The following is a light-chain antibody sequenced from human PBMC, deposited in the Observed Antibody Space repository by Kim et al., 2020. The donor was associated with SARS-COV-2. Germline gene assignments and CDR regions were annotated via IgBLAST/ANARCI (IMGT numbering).Light chain of an antibody. CDR1: QTVSRNQ. Sequence: SPGERATLSGRASQTVSRNQLAWYQQKPGQAPRLLIYGASSRATGIPDRFSGRGSGTDFSLTISRLEPEDCAVYYCQQYGNSRTFGQGTKVDIK. CDR3: QQYGNSRT. CDR2: GAS. J-gene: IGKJ1*01. V-gene: IGKV3-20*01.